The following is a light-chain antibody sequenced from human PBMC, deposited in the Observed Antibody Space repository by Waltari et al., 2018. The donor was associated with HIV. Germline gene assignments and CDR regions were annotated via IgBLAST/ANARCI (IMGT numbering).Light chain of an antibody. V-gene: IGLV6-57*02. J-gene: IGLJ3*02. CDR3: QSYDNSNWV. CDR1: SGSVASNY. CDR2: EDD. Sequence: ILTQPHSVSESPGKTVIISCTGSSGSVASNYVQWYQLRPGNAPRTVIYEDDKRPSGVPDRFSGSIDGSSNSASLIISELKPEDEGDYYCQSYDNSNWVFGGGTKLTV.